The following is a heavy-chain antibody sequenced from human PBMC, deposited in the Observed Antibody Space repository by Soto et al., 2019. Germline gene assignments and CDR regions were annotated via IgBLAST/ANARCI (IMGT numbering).Heavy chain of an antibody. D-gene: IGHD3-3*01. CDR3: ARVMAHGPNLDYFDY. CDR1: GFTFSSYS. CDR2: ISSSSSYI. Sequence: PGGSLRLSCAASGFTFSSYSMNWVRQAPGKGLEWVSSISSSSSYIYYADSVKGRFTISRDNAKNSLYLQMNSLRAEDTAVYYCARVMAHGPNLDYFDYWGQGTLVTVS. J-gene: IGHJ4*02. V-gene: IGHV3-21*01.